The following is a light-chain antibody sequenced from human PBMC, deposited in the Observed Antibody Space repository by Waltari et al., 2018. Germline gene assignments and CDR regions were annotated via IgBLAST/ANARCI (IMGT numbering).Light chain of an antibody. CDR2: DAS. Sequence: VLTQSQATLSLSPGERATLSCRASQSVDDHMAWYQQKPGQSPTLLIYDASNRATGIPIRFSGSGFGTDFTLTISSLEPDDFAHYYCQQRRNWPPTFGQGTKVEIK. CDR1: QSVDDH. CDR3: QQRRNWPPT. V-gene: IGKV3-11*01. J-gene: IGKJ1*01.